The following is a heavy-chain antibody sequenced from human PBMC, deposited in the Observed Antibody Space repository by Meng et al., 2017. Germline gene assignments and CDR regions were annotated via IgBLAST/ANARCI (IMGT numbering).Heavy chain of an antibody. Sequence: ASVKVSCKASGYTFTSYAMNWVRQAPGQGLEWMGWINTNTGNPTYAQGFTGRFVFSMDTSVSTAYLQISSLTAEDTAVYYCARDVTWGSNGCFDYWGQGTLVTVSS. CDR1: GYTFTSYA. CDR2: INTNTGNP. J-gene: IGHJ4*03. CDR3: ARDVTWGSNGCFDY. V-gene: IGHV7-4-1*02. D-gene: IGHD3-16*01.